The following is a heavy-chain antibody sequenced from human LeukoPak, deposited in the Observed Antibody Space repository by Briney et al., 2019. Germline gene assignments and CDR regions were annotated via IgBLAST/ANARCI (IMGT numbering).Heavy chain of an antibody. D-gene: IGHD7-27*01. CDR2: IWHDGSYK. J-gene: IGHJ4*02. CDR3: ASNWGWDY. CDR1: GFIFSSFG. Sequence: GGSLRPSCAASGFIFSSFGMHWVRQAPGKGLEWVAVIWHDGSYKYYVDSVKGRFIISRDNAKNTLYLQMNSLRAEDTAVYYCASNWGWDYWGQGTLVAVSS. V-gene: IGHV3-33*01.